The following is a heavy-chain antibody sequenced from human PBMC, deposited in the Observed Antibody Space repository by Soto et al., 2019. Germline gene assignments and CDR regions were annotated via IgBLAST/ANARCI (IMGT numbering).Heavy chain of an antibody. D-gene: IGHD2-2*01. CDR3: ARDKGYCSSTSCYYDYYMDV. V-gene: IGHV3-48*01. Sequence: EVQLVESGGGLVQPGGSPRLSCAASGFVFSSYHMNWVRQAPGKGLGWISYISSSSDNIYYADSVRGRFTISRDNAKNSLYLQMNSRRAEDTAVYYCARDKGYCSSTSCYYDYYMDVWGKGTRVTVSS. J-gene: IGHJ6*03. CDR2: ISSSSDNI. CDR1: GFVFSSYH.